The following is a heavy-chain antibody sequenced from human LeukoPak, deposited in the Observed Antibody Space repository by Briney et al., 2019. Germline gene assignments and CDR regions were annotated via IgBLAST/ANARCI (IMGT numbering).Heavy chain of an antibody. Sequence: GSVKVSCKSSGYTFTRHYLHWVRQAPGQGLEWVGLINPTGTSSWSAQKFQGRVTITRNTSISTAYMELSSLRSEDTAVYYCARDDGGYDYWGQGTLVTVSS. CDR3: ARDDGGYDY. V-gene: IGHV1-46*01. CDR2: INPTGTSS. CDR1: GYTFTRHY. J-gene: IGHJ4*02. D-gene: IGHD5-12*01.